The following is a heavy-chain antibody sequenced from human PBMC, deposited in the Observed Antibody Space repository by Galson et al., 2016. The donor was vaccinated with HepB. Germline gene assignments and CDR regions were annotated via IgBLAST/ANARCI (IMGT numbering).Heavy chain of an antibody. J-gene: IGHJ2*01. Sequence: SLRLSCAASGFTFSSYAMTWVRQAPGKGLDWVSTISGSGDETNYADPVKGRFTFSRDNSKNTLYLQMTSLRAEDTAVYYCASGIAVTTSNSFWYFDLWGRGTLVTVSS. CDR2: ISGSGDET. CDR1: GFTFSSYA. V-gene: IGHV3-23*01. CDR3: ASGIAVTTSNSFWYFDL. D-gene: IGHD3-10*01.